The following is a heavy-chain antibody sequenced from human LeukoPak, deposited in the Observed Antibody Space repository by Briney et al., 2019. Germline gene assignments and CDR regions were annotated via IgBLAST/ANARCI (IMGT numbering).Heavy chain of an antibody. Sequence: GASVKISCKASGYSFTNYYIHWVRQAPGQGLEWMGKINPSPGSTAYAEPFQGRVTMTRDTSTSTVYMELGSLRSEDTAVYHCARDLRVGATKDVFGGAFDVWGQGTMVTVSS. J-gene: IGHJ3*01. CDR3: ARDLRVGATKDVFGGAFDV. CDR1: GYSFTNYY. CDR2: INPSPGST. D-gene: IGHD1-26*01. V-gene: IGHV1-46*01.